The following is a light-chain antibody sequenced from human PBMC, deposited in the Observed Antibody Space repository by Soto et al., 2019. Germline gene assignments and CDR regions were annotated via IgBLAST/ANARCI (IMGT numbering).Light chain of an antibody. CDR2: TNN. V-gene: IGLV1-44*01. Sequence: QSVLTQPPSASGTPGQRVTISCSGSNSNIGRNIVNWYQQLPGTAPKLLIHTNNQRPSGVPDRFSGSKSGTSASLAVSGLQSEDEADYYCAAWDDNRVGWVFGGGTKLTVL. J-gene: IGLJ3*02. CDR3: AAWDDNRVGWV. CDR1: NSNIGRNI.